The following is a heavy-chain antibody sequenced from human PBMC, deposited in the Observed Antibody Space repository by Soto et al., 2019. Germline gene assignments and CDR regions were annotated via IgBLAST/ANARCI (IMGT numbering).Heavy chain of an antibody. CDR1: GYTFSTYG. J-gene: IGHJ5*02. V-gene: IGHV1-18*01. CDR2: ISPYDGDT. D-gene: IGHD1-26*01. CDR3: ARDHGGSYQADSFVP. Sequence: QVQLVQSGVEVKKPGASVKVSCKASGYTFSTYGISWVRQAPGQGLEWMGWISPYDGDTNYGDRLQGRVTMSTDTSTTTAYMELRSLRSDDTAMYYCARDHGGSYQADSFVPWGQGTLVIVSS.